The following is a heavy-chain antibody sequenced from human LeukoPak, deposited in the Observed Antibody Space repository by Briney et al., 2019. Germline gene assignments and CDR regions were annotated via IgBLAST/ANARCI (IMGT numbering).Heavy chain of an antibody. CDR3: AKYVRHQLVLYFDY. CDR2: ISGSGGST. V-gene: IGHV3-23*01. J-gene: IGHJ4*02. Sequence: GGSLRLSCAASGFTFSSYAMSWVRQAPVKGLEWVSAISGSGGSTYYADSVKGRFTISRDNSKNTLYLQMNSLRAEDTAVYYCAKYVRHQLVLYFDYWGQGTLVTVSS. CDR1: GFTFSSYA. D-gene: IGHD6-13*01.